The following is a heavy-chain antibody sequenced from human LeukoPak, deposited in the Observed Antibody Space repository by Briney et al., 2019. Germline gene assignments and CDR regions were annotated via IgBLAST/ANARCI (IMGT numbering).Heavy chain of an antibody. CDR3: AKQLTGTKSFDY. V-gene: IGHV3-23*01. D-gene: IGHD1-14*01. CDR1: GFTFSSYA. Sequence: PGGSLRLSCAASGFTFSSYAMSGVRQAPGKGLEWVSAISGSGGNTYYADSVKGRFTISRDNSKNTLYLQMNSLRAEDTAIYYCAKQLTGTKSFDYWGQGTLVTVSS. CDR2: ISGSGGNT. J-gene: IGHJ4*02.